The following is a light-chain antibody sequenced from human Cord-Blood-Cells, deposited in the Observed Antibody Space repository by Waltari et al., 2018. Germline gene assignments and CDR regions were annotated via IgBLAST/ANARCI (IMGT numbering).Light chain of an antibody. J-gene: IGKJ4*01. CDR2: KAS. Sequence: DSQMTQAPSSLSASVGDSVTITCRASQSISSWLDWYQQKPGKAPKLLIYKASSLESGVPSRFSGSGSGTEFTLTISSLQPDDFATYYCQQYNSYSLTFGGGTKVEIK. CDR3: QQYNSYSLT. CDR1: QSISSW. V-gene: IGKV1-5*03.